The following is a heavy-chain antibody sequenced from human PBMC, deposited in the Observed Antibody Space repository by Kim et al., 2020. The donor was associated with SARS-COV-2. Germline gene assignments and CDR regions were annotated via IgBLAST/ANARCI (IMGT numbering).Heavy chain of an antibody. V-gene: IGHV4-34*01. CDR1: GGSFSGYY. CDR2: INHSGST. Sequence: SETLSLTCAVYGGSFSGYYWSWIRQPPGKGLEWIGEINHSGSTNYNPSLKSRVTISVDTSKNQFSLKLSSVTAADTTVYYCARGDVVVPAAPLDPWGQGTLVTVSS. CDR3: ARGDVVVPAAPLDP. D-gene: IGHD2-2*01. J-gene: IGHJ5*02.